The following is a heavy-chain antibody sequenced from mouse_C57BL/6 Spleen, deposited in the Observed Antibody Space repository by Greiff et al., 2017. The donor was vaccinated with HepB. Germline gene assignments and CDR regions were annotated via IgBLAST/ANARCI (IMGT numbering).Heavy chain of an antibody. CDR1: GYTFTSYW. J-gene: IGHJ4*01. Sequence: QVQLQQPGAELVKPGASVKLSCKASGYTFTSYWMHWVKQRPGRGLEWIGRIDPNSGGTKYNEKFKSKATLTVDKPSSTAYMQLSSLTSEDSAVYYWARSGDYDEGYYAMDYWGQGTSVTVSS. CDR2: IDPNSGGT. V-gene: IGHV1-72*01. D-gene: IGHD2-4*01. CDR3: ARSGDYDEGYYAMDY.